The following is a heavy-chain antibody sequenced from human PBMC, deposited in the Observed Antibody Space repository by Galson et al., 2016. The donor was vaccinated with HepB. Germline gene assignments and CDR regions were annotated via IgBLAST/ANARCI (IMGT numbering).Heavy chain of an antibody. CDR2: ISGSETT. CDR1: GFTFSSYA. J-gene: IGHJ4*02. V-gene: IGHV3-23*01. CDR3: ARDPGGYGFIDS. Sequence: SLRLSCAASGFTFSSYAMNWVRQAPGKGLEWVSTISGSETTSYADSMKGRFTISRDNSKNTLFLQMNSLRVEDMAVYYCARDPGGYGFIDSWGQGTLVTVSS. D-gene: IGHD5-12*01.